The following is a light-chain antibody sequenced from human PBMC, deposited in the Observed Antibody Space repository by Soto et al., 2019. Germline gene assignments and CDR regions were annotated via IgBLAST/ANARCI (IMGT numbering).Light chain of an antibody. CDR1: QSVSSY. J-gene: IGKJ3*01. V-gene: IGKV3-11*01. CDR2: DAS. Sequence: EIVLTQSPATLSLSPGERATLSCRASQSVSSYLAWYQQKPGQAPRPLMYDASNRATGIPARFSGSGSGTDFTLTISSLEPEDFAVYYCQQRSNWHPEFGPGTKVDIK. CDR3: QQRSNWHPE.